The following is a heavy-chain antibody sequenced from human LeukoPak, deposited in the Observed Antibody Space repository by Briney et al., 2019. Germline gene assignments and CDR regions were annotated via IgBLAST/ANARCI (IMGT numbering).Heavy chain of an antibody. CDR1: GFMFSTYG. Sequence: GGSLRLSCAASGFMFSTYGMHWVRQAPGKGLERVAVISYDGENKYYGDSVRGRFTISRDNSKNTLYLQMNSLRREDTAIYYCAKDGLAGRFDSSAPGIYDGLDVWGQGTTVTVSS. CDR2: ISYDGENK. V-gene: IGHV3-30*18. J-gene: IGHJ6*02. CDR3: AKDGLAGRFDSSAPGIYDGLDV. D-gene: IGHD6-19*01.